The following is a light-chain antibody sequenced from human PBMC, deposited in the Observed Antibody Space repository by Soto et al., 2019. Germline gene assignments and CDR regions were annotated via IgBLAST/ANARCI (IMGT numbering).Light chain of an antibody. CDR1: QTISNL. V-gene: IGKV3-11*01. CDR3: HQRSDWSLT. CDR2: DAS. J-gene: IGKJ4*01. Sequence: IVLTQSPATLSLSPGERATLSCRASQTISNLLAWYQQKPGQAPRLLIYDASNRATGIPARFSGSGSGTDFTLTISSLEPEDFAIYYCHQRSDWSLTFGGGTEVEIK.